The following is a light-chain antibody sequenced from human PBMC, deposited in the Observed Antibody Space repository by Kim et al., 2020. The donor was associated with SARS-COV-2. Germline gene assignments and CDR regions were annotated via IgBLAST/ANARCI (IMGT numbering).Light chain of an antibody. CDR1: ETVIISN. V-gene: IGKV3-20*01. CDR3: QQYDRSPWT. Sequence: SPGDRATLSCRASETVIISNVAWDQQKPGQAPTLRIYGSSRRAAGIPDRFSGSGSGTDFTLTIGRLEPEDSAMYYCQQYDRSPWTFGQGTKVDIK. CDR2: GSS. J-gene: IGKJ1*01.